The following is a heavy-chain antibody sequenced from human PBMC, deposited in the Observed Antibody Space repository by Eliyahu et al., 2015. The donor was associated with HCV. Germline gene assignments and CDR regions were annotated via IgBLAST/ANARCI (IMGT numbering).Heavy chain of an antibody. CDR1: GXTFTNAW. J-gene: IGHJ4*02. V-gene: IGHV3-15*01. Sequence: EVQLVESGGGLVKPGGSLRLSCAXSGXTFTNAWMSWVRQAPRRGLGWVGRIKSQTDGGTTDYAAPVKGRFTXSRDDSKNTLYLQMDSLKTEDTAVYYCATRPPPYGDYYFDYWGPGALVTVSS. CDR3: ATRPPPYGDYYFDY. CDR2: IKSQTDGGTT. D-gene: IGHD4-17*01.